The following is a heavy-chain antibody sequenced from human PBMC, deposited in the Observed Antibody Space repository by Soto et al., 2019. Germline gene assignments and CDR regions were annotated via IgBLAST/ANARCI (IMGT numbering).Heavy chain of an antibody. CDR2: ISGDASST. Sequence: EVKVVESGGGLVQPGGSLRLSCAASGFTFSDNWMHWVRQPPGKGPVWVSSISGDASSTSYADSVKGRFTISRDSAKHTVYLQMDSLRVEDTAVYYCTRGGTRTTYWGLFDSWGQGNLVTVSS. CDR1: GFTFSDNW. D-gene: IGHD7-27*01. CDR3: TRGGTRTTYWGLFDS. J-gene: IGHJ4*02. V-gene: IGHV3-74*01.